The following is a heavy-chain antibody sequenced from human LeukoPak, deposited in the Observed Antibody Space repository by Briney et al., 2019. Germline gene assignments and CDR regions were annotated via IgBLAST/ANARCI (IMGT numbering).Heavy chain of an antibody. CDR1: GYNFRSYW. V-gene: IGHV5-51*01. CDR3: ARRLGYCSSTSCYAWFDP. CDR2: IYPGDSDT. Sequence: NPGESLKISCKASGYNFRSYWIGWVRQMPGKGLEWMGIIYPGDSDTRYSPSFQGQVTISADKSTSTAYLQWSSLKTSDTAMYYCARRLGYCSSTSCYAWFDPWGQGTLVTVSS. J-gene: IGHJ5*02. D-gene: IGHD2-2*01.